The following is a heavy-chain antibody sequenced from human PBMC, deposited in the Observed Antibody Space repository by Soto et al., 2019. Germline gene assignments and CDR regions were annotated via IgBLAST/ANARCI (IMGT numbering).Heavy chain of an antibody. CDR1: GGSISNYY. V-gene: IGHV4-59*01. CDR3: ARDRYYYYYGLDV. Sequence: QVQLQESGPGQVKPSETLSLPCTVSGGSISNYYWNWIRQPPGEGLEWIGNIYNTGSTNYNPSLKSRVTISIDTSKNQFSLKLSSVTVADTAFYYCARDRYYYYYGLDVWGQGTTVTVSS. J-gene: IGHJ6*02. CDR2: IYNTGST. D-gene: IGHD2-21*01.